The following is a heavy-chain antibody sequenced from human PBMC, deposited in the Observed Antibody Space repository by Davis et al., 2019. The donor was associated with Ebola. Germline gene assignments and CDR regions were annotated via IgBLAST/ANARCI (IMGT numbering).Heavy chain of an antibody. CDR3: ARDPPQARITIFGVVTRYYYYGMDV. CDR1: GFTFSSYS. J-gene: IGHJ6*04. D-gene: IGHD3-3*01. V-gene: IGHV3-48*02. CDR2: ISSSSSTI. Sequence: GESLKISCAASGFTFSSYSMNWVRQAPGKGLEWVSYISSSSSTIYYADSVKGRFTISRDNAKNSLYLQMNSLRDEDTAVYYCARDPPQARITIFGVVTRYYYYGMDVWGKGTTVTVSS.